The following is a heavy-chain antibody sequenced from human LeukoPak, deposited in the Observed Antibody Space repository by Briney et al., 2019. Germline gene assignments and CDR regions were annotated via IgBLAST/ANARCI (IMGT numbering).Heavy chain of an antibody. CDR3: ARDAPRNGMDV. J-gene: IGHJ6*02. CDR2: IIPILGIA. V-gene: IGHV1-69*04. CDR1: GSTFSSYA. Sequence: GSSVKVSFKASGSTFSSYAISWVRQAPGQGLEWMGRIIPILGIANYAQKFQGRVTITADKSTSTAYMELSSLRSEDTAVYYCARDAPRNGMDVWGQGTTVTVSS.